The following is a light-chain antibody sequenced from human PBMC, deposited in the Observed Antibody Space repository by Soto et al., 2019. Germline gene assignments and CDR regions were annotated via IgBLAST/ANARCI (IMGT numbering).Light chain of an antibody. J-gene: IGKJ5*01. CDR2: GAS. Sequence: EIVLTQSQATLSLSPCERATLSSRASQSISRNLAWYQQKPGQAPGLLIYGASTRATGIPARFSGSGSGTEFTLTISSLQPEDFATYYCQQANSFPITFGQGTRLEIK. CDR1: QSISRN. V-gene: IGKV3-15*01. CDR3: QQANSFPIT.